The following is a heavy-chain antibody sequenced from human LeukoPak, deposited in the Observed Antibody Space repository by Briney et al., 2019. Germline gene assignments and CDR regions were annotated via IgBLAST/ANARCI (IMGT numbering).Heavy chain of an antibody. CDR3: ARGQYKYSSSSSDY. J-gene: IGHJ4*02. V-gene: IGHV3-33*01. Sequence: GGSLRLSCAASGFTFSSYGMHWVRQAPGKGLEWVAVIWYDGSNKYYADSVKGRFTISRDNSKNTLYLQMNSLRAEGTAVYYCARGQYKYSSSSSDYWGQGTLVTVSS. CDR2: IWYDGSNK. CDR1: GFTFSSYG. D-gene: IGHD6-6*01.